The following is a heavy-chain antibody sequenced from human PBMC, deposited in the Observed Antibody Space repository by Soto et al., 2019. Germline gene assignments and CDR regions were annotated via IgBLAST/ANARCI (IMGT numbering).Heavy chain of an antibody. CDR2: ISYDGSNK. D-gene: IGHD6-19*01. CDR1: GFTFSSYG. Sequence: QVQLVESGGGVVQPGRSLRLSCAASGFTFSSYGMHWVRQAPGKGLEWVAVISYDGSNKYYADSVKGRFTISRDNSKNTLYLQMNSLRAEDMAVYYCANETRPRAVASGEIDYWGQGTLVTVSS. CDR3: ANETRPRAVASGEIDY. V-gene: IGHV3-30*18. J-gene: IGHJ4*02.